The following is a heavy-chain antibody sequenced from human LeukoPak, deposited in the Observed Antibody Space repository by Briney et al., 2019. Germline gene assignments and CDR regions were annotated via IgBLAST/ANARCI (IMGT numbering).Heavy chain of an antibody. Sequence: SETLSLSCTVSGGSISSYYWSWIRQPPGKGLEWIGYIYYSGSTNYNPSLKSRVTISVDTSKNQFSLKLSSVTAADTAVYYCARDVSGDYYDSSGYHTYYYYGMDVWGQGTTVTVSS. CDR3: ARDVSGDYYDSSGYHTYYYYGMDV. J-gene: IGHJ6*02. V-gene: IGHV4-59*01. CDR1: GGSISSYY. D-gene: IGHD3-22*01. CDR2: IYYSGST.